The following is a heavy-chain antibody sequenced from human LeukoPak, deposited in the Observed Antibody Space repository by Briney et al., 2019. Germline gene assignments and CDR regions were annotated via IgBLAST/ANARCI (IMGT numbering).Heavy chain of an antibody. CDR3: ARAVRSSEFFDY. Sequence: ASETLPLTCTVSGGSISSYYWSWIPQPPGKGLEWIGYIYYSGSTNYNPSLKSRVIISVDTSKNQFSLKLSSVTAADTAVYYCARAVRSSEFFDYWGQGTLVNVSS. D-gene: IGHD6-6*01. CDR1: GGSISSYY. V-gene: IGHV4-59*01. CDR2: IYYSGST. J-gene: IGHJ4*02.